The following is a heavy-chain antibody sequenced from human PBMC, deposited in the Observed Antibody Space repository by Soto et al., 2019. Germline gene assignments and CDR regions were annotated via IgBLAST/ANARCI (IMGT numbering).Heavy chain of an antibody. CDR1: GGSISSYY. CDR3: ARDGGGYANSSPFDY. V-gene: IGHV4-59*01. Sequence: SETLSLTCTVSGGSISSYYWSWIRQPPGKGLEWIGYIYYSGSTNYNPSLKSRVTISVDTSKNQFSLKLSSVTAADTAVYYCARDGGGYANSSPFDYWGQGTLVTVSS. CDR2: IYYSGST. D-gene: IGHD5-12*01. J-gene: IGHJ4*02.